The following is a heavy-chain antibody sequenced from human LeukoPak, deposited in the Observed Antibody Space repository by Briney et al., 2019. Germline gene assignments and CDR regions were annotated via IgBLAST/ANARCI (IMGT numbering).Heavy chain of an antibody. CDR2: ISSDSTHI. V-gene: IGHV3-21*01. CDR3: SRHHYDSGVYYDY. CDR1: GFTFSSYS. J-gene: IGHJ4*02. D-gene: IGHD3-22*01. Sequence: GGSLRLSCAASGFTFSSYSMNWVRQAPGKGLEWVSSISSDSTHIIHADSVKGRFTISRDDAENSLYLQMSSLRAEDTAVYYCSRHHYDSGVYYDYWGQGTLVTVSS.